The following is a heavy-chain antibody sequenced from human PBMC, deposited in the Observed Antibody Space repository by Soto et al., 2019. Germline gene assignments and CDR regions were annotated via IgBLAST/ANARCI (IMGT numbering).Heavy chain of an antibody. CDR3: ARGRDQPPVGLYFDS. V-gene: IGHV1-69*01. CDR2: IIPMFGTP. J-gene: IGHJ4*02. CDR1: GDAFTNYI. D-gene: IGHD1-26*01. Sequence: QVQLVQSGAEVKKPGSSVKVSCKASGDAFTNYIFDWVRQATGQGLEWMGGIIPMFGTPKYAQTFQDRVTIAADVSTCTAYLELTSLRFDDTAVYYCARGRDQPPVGLYFDSWGEGTRVTVSS.